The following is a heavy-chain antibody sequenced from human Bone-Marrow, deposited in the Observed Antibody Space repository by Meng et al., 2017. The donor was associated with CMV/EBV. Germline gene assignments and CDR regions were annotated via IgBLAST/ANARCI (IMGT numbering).Heavy chain of an antibody. J-gene: IGHJ3*02. CDR3: ARILSGWPNDAFDI. CDR2: MNPNSGNT. D-gene: IGHD6-19*01. V-gene: IGHV1-8*01. CDR1: GYTFTSYD. Sequence: ASVKVSCKASGYTFTSYDINWVRQATGQGLEWMGWMNPNSGNTGYAQKFQGRVTMTRNTSISTAYMELSSLRSEDTAVYYCARILSGWPNDAFDIWGQGTMVTVSS.